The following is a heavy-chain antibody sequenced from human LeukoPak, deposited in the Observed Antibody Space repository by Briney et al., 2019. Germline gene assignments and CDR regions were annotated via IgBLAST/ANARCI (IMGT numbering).Heavy chain of an antibody. J-gene: IGHJ3*02. V-gene: IGHV4-39*07. D-gene: IGHD3-10*01. Sequence: SETLSLTCTVSGGSISSSSYYWGWIRQPPGKGLEWIGEIFHSGSTNYNPSLKSRVTISVDKSKNQFSLKLSSVTAADTAVYYCARVKSRSSAFDIWGQGTMVTVSS. CDR2: IFHSGST. CDR1: GGSISSSSYY. CDR3: ARVKSRSSAFDI.